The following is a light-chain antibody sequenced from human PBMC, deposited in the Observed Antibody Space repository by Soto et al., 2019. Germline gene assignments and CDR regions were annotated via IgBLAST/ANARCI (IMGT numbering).Light chain of an antibody. V-gene: IGKV1-5*01. Sequence: DIQMTQSPSTLSGSVGDRVTITCRASQTISSWLAWYQQKPGKAPKLLIYDASSLESGVPSRFSGSGSGTEFTLTISSLQPDDFATYYCQQYNTISRTFGQGTKLDIK. CDR1: QTISSW. J-gene: IGKJ1*01. CDR3: QQYNTISRT. CDR2: DAS.